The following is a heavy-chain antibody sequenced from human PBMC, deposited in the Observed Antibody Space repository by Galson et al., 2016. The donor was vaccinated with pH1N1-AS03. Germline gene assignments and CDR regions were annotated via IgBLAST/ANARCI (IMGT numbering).Heavy chain of an antibody. D-gene: IGHD4-23*01. Sequence: SVKVSCKASGGTFNKYAITWVRQAPGQGLEWMGGIIPIFGNSDYAQKFQGRVTISTDTSTTTAYMELSSLRSEDTAVYYCVRGDGGNNFDFWGQGTLVTVSS. CDR1: GGTFNKYA. V-gene: IGHV1-69*05. J-gene: IGHJ4*02. CDR2: IIPIFGNS. CDR3: VRGDGGNNFDF.